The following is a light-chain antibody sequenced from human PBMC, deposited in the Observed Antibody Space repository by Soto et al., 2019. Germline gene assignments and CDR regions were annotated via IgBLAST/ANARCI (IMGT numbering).Light chain of an antibody. CDR3: QKRSNWPT. Sequence: TESPSSLSASVGDSVTITGRASQCVSTWLSLYQHKRGQCPRLLIYDESNRATGIPARFSGSGSGTDFTLTISSLEPEDFEVYYCQKRSNWPTFGAGTQVENK. V-gene: IGKV3-11*01. CDR1: QCVSTW. CDR2: DES. J-gene: IGKJ4*01.